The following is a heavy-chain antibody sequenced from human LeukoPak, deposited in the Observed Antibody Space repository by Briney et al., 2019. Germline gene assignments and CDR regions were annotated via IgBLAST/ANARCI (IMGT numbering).Heavy chain of an antibody. D-gene: IGHD2-21*02. CDR3: ARDQCGGDCYPKD. CDR1: GFTFSSYS. J-gene: IGHJ4*02. Sequence: GGSLRLSCAASGFTFSSYSMNWVRQAPGKGLEWVSYISSSSSSTIYYADSVKGRFTISRDNAKNSLYLQMNSLRAEDTAVYYCARDQCGGDCYPKDWGQGTLVTVSS. V-gene: IGHV3-48*04. CDR2: ISSSSSSTI.